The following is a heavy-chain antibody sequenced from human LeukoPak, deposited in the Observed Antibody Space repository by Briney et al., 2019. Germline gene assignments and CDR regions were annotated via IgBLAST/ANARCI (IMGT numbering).Heavy chain of an antibody. Sequence: GGSLRLSCAASGFTFSDYWMHWVRQAPGKGLVWVSRIKTDGRDTNYADSVKGRFTISRDNAKNTLYLQMNSLRAEDTAVYYCARVYVGTTTPYPYDYWGQGTLVTVSS. CDR3: ARVYVGTTTPYPYDY. CDR2: IKTDGRDT. V-gene: IGHV3-74*01. D-gene: IGHD3-16*01. CDR1: GFTFSDYW. J-gene: IGHJ4*02.